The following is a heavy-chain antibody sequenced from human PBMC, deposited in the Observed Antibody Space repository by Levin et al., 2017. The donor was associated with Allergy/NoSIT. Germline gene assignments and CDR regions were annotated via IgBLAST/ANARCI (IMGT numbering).Heavy chain of an antibody. CDR1: GFTFTTFA. D-gene: IGHD2-15*01. J-gene: IGHJ4*02. Sequence: GGSLRLSCAASGFTFTTFAMSWVRQAPGEGLEWVSTVSGGGDITYYADSVKGRFIVSRDDSKNTVYLQINVLRADDTALYYCARGGGGSFDYWGQGALVTVSS. CDR2: VSGGGDIT. CDR3: ARGGGGSFDY. V-gene: IGHV3-23*01.